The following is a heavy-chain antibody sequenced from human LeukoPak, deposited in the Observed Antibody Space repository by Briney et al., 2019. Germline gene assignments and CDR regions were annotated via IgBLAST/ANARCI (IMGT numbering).Heavy chain of an antibody. V-gene: IGHV4-59*01. J-gene: IGHJ4*02. CDR3: ASSVEWELLSFDY. CDR1: GGSISSYY. D-gene: IGHD1-26*01. CDR2: IYYSGST. Sequence: PSETLSLTCTASGGSISSYYWSWIRQPPGKGLEWIGYIYYSGSTNYNPSLKSRVTISVDTSKNQFSLKLSSVTAADTAVYYCASSVEWELLSFDYWGQGTLVTVSS.